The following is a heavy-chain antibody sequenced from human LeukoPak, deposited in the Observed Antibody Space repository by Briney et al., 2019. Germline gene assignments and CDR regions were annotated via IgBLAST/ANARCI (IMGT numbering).Heavy chain of an antibody. J-gene: IGHJ3*02. D-gene: IGHD6-19*01. CDR2: ISDSGDNT. Sequence: GGSLRLSCAASGFTFSSYAMGWVRQAPGKGLEWVSAISDSGDNTYYADSVKARFTISRDNSKNTLYLQMNSLRAEDTAVYYCAKDLVGWGSGWSDDAFDIWGQGTMVTVSS. CDR3: AKDLVGWGSGWSDDAFDI. CDR1: GFTFSSYA. V-gene: IGHV3-23*01.